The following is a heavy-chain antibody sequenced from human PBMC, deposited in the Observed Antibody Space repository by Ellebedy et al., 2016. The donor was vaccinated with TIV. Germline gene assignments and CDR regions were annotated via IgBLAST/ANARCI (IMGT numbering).Heavy chain of an antibody. CDR3: AQGQYYYESRGFLLGAY. CDR2: ISYDGRNT. D-gene: IGHD3-22*01. Sequence: PGGSLRLSCGASGFTFSGYAMHWVRQAPGKGLEWVALISYDGRNTHYADFVRGRFTISRDNSNNILYLQMDSLRAEDTAVYYCAQGQYYYESRGFLLGAYWGQGTLVTVSS. CDR1: GFTFSGYA. J-gene: IGHJ4*02. V-gene: IGHV3-30-3*02.